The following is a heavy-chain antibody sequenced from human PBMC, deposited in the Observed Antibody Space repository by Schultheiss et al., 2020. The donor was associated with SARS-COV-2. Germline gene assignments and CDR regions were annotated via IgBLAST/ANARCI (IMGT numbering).Heavy chain of an antibody. V-gene: IGHV4-59*08. J-gene: IGHJ3*02. CDR3: ARVNYDFWSGYYGRAFDI. CDR2: IYYSGST. CDR1: GGSISNYY. Sequence: SETLSLTCTVSGGSISNYYWTWIRQPPGKGLEWIGYIYYSGSTNYNPSLKSRVTISVDTSKNQFSLKLSSVTAADTAVYYCARVNYDFWSGYYGRAFDIWGQGTMVTVSS. D-gene: IGHD3-3*01.